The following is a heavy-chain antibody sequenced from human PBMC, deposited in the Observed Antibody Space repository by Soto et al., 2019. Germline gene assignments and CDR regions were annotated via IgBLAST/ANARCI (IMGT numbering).Heavy chain of an antibody. CDR2: ISWNSGSI. D-gene: IGHD3-22*01. Sequence: PRLSCAASGFTFDAFAMHWVRQAPGKGLEWVSGISWNSGSIGYADSVKGRFTISRDNAKNSLYLQMNSLGAEDTALYYCAKDLEYYYDSSGPLFDYWGQGTLVTVSS. CDR1: GFTFDAFA. CDR3: AKDLEYYYDSSGPLFDY. V-gene: IGHV3-9*01. J-gene: IGHJ4*02.